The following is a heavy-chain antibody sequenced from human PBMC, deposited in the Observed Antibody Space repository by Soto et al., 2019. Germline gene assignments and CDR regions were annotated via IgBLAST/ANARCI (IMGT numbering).Heavy chain of an antibody. D-gene: IGHD1-7*01. V-gene: IGHV4-34*01. Sequence: SETLSLTCAVYGGSFSGYYWSWIRQPPGKGLEWIGEINHSGSTNYNPSLKSRVTISVDTSKNQFSLKLSSVTAADTAVYYCARGVLVGGTTRRSNWYDPWGQGTLVTVSS. CDR3: ARGVLVGGTTRRSNWYDP. CDR1: GGSFSGYY. J-gene: IGHJ5*02. CDR2: INHSGST.